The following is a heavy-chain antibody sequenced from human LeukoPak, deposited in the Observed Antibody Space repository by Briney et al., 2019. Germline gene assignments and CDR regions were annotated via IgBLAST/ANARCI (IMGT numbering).Heavy chain of an antibody. CDR3: AEVMQYYYDSSGFDY. J-gene: IGHJ4*02. Sequence: GGSLRLSCAASEFAFSTYNMHWVRQAPGQGLEWVAFMPYDGSDKYYADSVKGRFTISRDNSKNTLYLQMNSLRAEDTAVYYCAEVMQYYYDSSGFDYWGQGTLVTVSS. CDR1: EFAFSTYN. CDR2: MPYDGSDK. D-gene: IGHD3-22*01. V-gene: IGHV3-30*02.